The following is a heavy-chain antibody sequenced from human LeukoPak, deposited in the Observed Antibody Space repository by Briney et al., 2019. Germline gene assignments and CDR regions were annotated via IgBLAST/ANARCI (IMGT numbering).Heavy chain of an antibody. J-gene: IGHJ4*02. V-gene: IGHV3-7*01. Sequence: GGSLRLSCAASGFTFSSHWMSWVRQAPGKGLEWVANIKQDGSEKYYVDSVKGRFTISRDNAKNSLFLQMNSLRAEDTAVYYCAREPHIAVVTHFDYWGQGTLVTVSP. D-gene: IGHD6-19*01. CDR1: GFTFSSHW. CDR3: AREPHIAVVTHFDY. CDR2: IKQDGSEK.